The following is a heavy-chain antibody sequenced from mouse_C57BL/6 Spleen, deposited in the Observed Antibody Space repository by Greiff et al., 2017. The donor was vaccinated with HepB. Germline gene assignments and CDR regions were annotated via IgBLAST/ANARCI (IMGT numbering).Heavy chain of an antibody. J-gene: IGHJ2*01. Sequence: VKPGASVKISCKASGYAFSSSWMNWVKQRPGKGLEWIGRIYPGDGDTNYNGKFKGKATLTADKSSSTAYMQLSSLTSEDSAVYFCARGANFYYWGQGTTLTVSS. D-gene: IGHD4-1*01. V-gene: IGHV1-82*01. CDR1: GYAFSSSW. CDR3: ARGANFYY. CDR2: IYPGDGDT.